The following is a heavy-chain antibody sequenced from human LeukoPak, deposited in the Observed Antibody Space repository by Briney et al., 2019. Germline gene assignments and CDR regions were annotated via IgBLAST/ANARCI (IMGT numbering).Heavy chain of an antibody. Sequence: GGSLRLSCAASGFTFSNAWMSWVRQAPGKGLEWVGRIKSNTDGGTTDYAAPVKGRFTISRDDSRSIAYLQMSSLKTEDTAVYYCTRARASYYFDYWGQGTLVTVSS. J-gene: IGHJ4*02. CDR3: TRARASYYFDY. CDR1: GFTFSNAW. CDR2: IKSNTDGGTT. D-gene: IGHD3-10*01. V-gene: IGHV3-15*01.